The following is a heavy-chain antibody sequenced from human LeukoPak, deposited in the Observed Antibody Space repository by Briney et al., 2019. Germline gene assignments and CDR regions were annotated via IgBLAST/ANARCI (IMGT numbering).Heavy chain of an antibody. CDR1: GGSFSGYY. CDR3: ARASGYCSSTSCYTFFDY. Sequence: SETLSLTCAVYGGSFSGYYWSWIRQPPGKGLEWIGEINHSGSTNYNPSLKSRVTISVDTSKNQFSLKLSSVTAVDTAVYYCARASGYCSSTSCYTFFDYWGQGTLVTVSS. D-gene: IGHD2-2*02. J-gene: IGHJ4*02. V-gene: IGHV4-34*01. CDR2: INHSGST.